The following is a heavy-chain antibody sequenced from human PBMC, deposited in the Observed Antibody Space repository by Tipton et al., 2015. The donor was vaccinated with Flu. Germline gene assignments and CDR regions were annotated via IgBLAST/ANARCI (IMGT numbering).Heavy chain of an antibody. V-gene: IGHV1-18*04. CDR2: ISPYDGNT. J-gene: IGHJ3*02. CDR3: ARGWLESAFDI. D-gene: IGHD3-22*01. CDR1: GYSFTNYG. Sequence: LVQSGAEVKKPGASVKVSCKTSGYSFTNYGISWVRQAPGQGLEWLGWISPYDGNTNYAQNLLGRVTMAKDTSTSTAYMELKSLISDDTAVYFCARGWLESAFDIWGHGTMVTASS.